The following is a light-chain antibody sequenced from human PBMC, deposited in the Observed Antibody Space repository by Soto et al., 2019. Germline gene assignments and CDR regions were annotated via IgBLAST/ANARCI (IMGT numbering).Light chain of an antibody. CDR2: DVS. CDR3: CSYAGTFYV. Sequence: QSVLTQPPSASGSPGQSVTISCTGTSSDVGGYNYVSWYQHHPGKAPKLMIYDVSERPSGVPDRFSGSKSGNTASLTISGLQAEDEADYYCCSYAGTFYVFGTGTKVTAL. J-gene: IGLJ1*01. CDR1: SSDVGGYNY. V-gene: IGLV2-8*01.